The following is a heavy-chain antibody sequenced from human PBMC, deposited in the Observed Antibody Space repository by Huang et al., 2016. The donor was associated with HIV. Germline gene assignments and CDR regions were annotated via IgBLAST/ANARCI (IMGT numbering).Heavy chain of an antibody. D-gene: IGHD2-15*01. V-gene: IGHV1-24*01. J-gene: IGHJ3*02. CDR1: GYTVSELS. CDR2: FDPEEGET. CDR3: ATSTPDVGAGVLRSAFDI. Sequence: QVQLVESGAELKKPGASVRVSCKVSGYTVSELSLHWVRQDPEKGLEWMGGFDPEEGETIYGQRLHGRVTMTEDTSTDTAYMELSSLRPEDTAVYYCATSTPDVGAGVLRSAFDIWGQGTMVTVSS.